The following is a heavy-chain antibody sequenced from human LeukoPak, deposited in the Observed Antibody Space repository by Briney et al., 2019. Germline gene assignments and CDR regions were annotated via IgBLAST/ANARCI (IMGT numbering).Heavy chain of an antibody. J-gene: IGHJ6*03. Sequence: GGSLRLSCAASGFTFSSYGMHWVRQAPGKGLEYVSSISKSSALKYYADSVRGRFTISRDNSKNSLFLHMDSLRAEDTAIYYCARDPYSGAYGDSYYYYMDVWGTGTTVTISS. CDR2: ISKSSALK. CDR3: ARDPYSGAYGDSYYYYMDV. V-gene: IGHV3-21*06. D-gene: IGHD1-26*01. CDR1: GFTFSSYG.